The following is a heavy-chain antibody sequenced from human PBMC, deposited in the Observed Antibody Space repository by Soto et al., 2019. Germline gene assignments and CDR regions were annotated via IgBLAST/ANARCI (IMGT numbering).Heavy chain of an antibody. D-gene: IGHD5-12*01. Sequence: ASVKVSCKASGYTFTSYGISWVRQAPGQGLEWMGWISAYNGNTNYAQKLQGRVTMTTDTSTSTAYMELRSLRSDDTAVYYCARSGVSGYSGYAFDYWGQGTLVTVSS. CDR3: ARSGVSGYSGYAFDY. CDR2: ISAYNGNT. CDR1: GYTFTSYG. J-gene: IGHJ4*02. V-gene: IGHV1-18*01.